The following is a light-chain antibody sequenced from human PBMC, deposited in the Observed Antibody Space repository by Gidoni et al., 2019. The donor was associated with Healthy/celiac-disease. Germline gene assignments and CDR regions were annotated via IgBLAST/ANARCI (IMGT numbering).Light chain of an antibody. CDR1: QSVSSY. J-gene: IGKJ4*01. Sequence: EIVFTQSTATLSFSPGERATLSCRASQSVSSYLAWYQQKPGQAPRLLIYDASNRATGIPARLSGSGSGTDFTLTISSLEPEDFAVYYCQQRSNSFGGGTKVEIK. CDR2: DAS. V-gene: IGKV3-11*01. CDR3: QQRSNS.